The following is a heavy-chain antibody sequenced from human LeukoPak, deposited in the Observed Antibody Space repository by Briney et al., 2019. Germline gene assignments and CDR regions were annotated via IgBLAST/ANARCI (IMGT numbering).Heavy chain of an antibody. CDR3: ARGRRGTEAMVRGVLDN. V-gene: IGHV1-18*01. CDR2: ISAYNGNT. CDR1: GYTFTRDG. Sequence: ASVKVPCKASGYTFTRDGISWVRQAPGQGLEWLGWISAYNGNTKYAQKFQGRVTMTTDTSTSTAYMELSSLRSEDTAVYYCARGRRGTEAMVRGVLDNWGQGTLVTASS. D-gene: IGHD3-10*01. J-gene: IGHJ4*01.